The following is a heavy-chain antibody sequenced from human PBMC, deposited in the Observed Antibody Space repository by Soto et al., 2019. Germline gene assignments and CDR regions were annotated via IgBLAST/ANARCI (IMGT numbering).Heavy chain of an antibody. CDR1: GFTFSSYA. Sequence: QVQLVESGGGVVQPGRSLRLSCAASGFTFSSYAMHWVRQAPGKGLEWVAVLSYDGSNKYYADSVKGRFTISRDNSKNTLYLQMNSLRAEDTSVYYCARGAPLAVAGSTFDYWGQGTLVTVSS. CDR2: LSYDGSNK. V-gene: IGHV3-30-3*01. CDR3: ARGAPLAVAGSTFDY. J-gene: IGHJ4*02. D-gene: IGHD6-19*01.